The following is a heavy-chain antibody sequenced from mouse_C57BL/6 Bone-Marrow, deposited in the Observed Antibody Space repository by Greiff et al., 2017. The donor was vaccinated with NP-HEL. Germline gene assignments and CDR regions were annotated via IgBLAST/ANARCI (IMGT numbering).Heavy chain of an antibody. J-gene: IGHJ1*03. CDR1: GFTFSSYG. CDR2: ISSGGSFT. CDR3: ARRTIRYFDV. Sequence: EVKLVEPGGDLVKPGGSLKLSCAASGFTFSSYGMSWVRQPPDKRLEWVATISSGGSFTSYPDSVKGRFTISRDNAKNTLYLQMSSLKSEDTAMYYCARRTIRYFDVWGTGTTVTVSS. D-gene: IGHD1-1*02. V-gene: IGHV5-6*02.